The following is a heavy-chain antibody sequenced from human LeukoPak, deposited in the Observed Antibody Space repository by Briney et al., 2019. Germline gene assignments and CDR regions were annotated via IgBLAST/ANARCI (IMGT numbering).Heavy chain of an antibody. D-gene: IGHD2-2*01. CDR3: ARKGSSASSDYGMDV. CDR1: GYSFTSYW. Sequence: GESLRISCKGSGYSFTSYWISWVLQMPGKGLEWMGRIDPSDSYTNYSPSFQGHVTISADKSISTAYLQWSSLKASDTAMYYCARKGSSASSDYGMDVWGQGTTVTVSS. J-gene: IGHJ6*02. V-gene: IGHV5-10-1*01. CDR2: IDPSDSYT.